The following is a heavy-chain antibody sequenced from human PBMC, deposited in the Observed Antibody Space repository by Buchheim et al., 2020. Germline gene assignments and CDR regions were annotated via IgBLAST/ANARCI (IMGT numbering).Heavy chain of an antibody. D-gene: IGHD2-15*01. V-gene: IGHV3-30*18. J-gene: IGHJ4*02. CDR2: ISYDGSNK. CDR1: GFTFSSYG. Sequence: QVQLVESGGGVVQPGRSLRLSCAASGFTFSSYGMHWVRQAPGKGLEWVAVISYDGSNKYYADSVKGRFTISRDNSKNTLYLQMNSLRAEDTAVYYCAKMGDIVVVVAADYFDYWGQGTL. CDR3: AKMGDIVVVVAADYFDY.